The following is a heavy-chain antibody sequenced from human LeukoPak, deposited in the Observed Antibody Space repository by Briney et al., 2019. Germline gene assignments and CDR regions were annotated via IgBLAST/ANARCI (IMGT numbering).Heavy chain of an antibody. Sequence: SETLPLTCTVSGDSISSSGYYWGWIRQSPGKGLEWIGTIYYSGNTYYNPSLKSRVTISVDTSKNQFSLKLSSVTAADTAVYYCAKNGQSGFSFDPWGQGTLVTVSS. CDR1: GDSISSSGYY. CDR2: IYYSGNT. J-gene: IGHJ5*02. CDR3: AKNGQSGFSFDP. V-gene: IGHV4-39*07. D-gene: IGHD1-26*01.